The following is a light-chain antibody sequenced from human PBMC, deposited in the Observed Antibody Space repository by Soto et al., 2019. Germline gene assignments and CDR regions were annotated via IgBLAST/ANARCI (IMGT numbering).Light chain of an antibody. J-gene: IGKJ5*01. CDR2: GAS. V-gene: IGKV3D-20*02. CDR3: QQRSNWPPIT. Sequence: EIVLTQSPGTLSLSPGERATLSCIASQSVSSNFLAWYQEKLGQAPRLLIYGASKRATGIPDRFSGSGSGTDFTPTISSLEPEDFAVYYCQQRSNWPPITLGQGTRLEIK. CDR1: QSVSSNF.